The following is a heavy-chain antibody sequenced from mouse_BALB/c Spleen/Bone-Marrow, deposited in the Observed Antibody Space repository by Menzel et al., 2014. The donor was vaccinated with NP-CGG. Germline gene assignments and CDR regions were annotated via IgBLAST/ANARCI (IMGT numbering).Heavy chain of an antibody. D-gene: IGHD1-1*01. J-gene: IGHJ1*01. CDR3: AREGGYYYGSSTYFDV. Sequence: VQLQQPGPELVKPGASVKISCKASGYSFTGYFMNWVMQSHGKSLEWIGRINPYNGDTFYNQKFKGKSTLTVDKSSSTAHMELRRLASEDSAVYYCAREGGYYYGSSTYFDVWGAGTTVTVSS. CDR2: INPYNGDT. CDR1: GYSFTGYF. V-gene: IGHV1-20*02.